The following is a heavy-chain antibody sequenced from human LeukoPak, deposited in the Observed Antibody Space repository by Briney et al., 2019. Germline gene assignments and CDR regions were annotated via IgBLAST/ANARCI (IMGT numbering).Heavy chain of an antibody. V-gene: IGHV3-9*03. Sequence: GRSLRLSCVASGLTFDDYAMHWVRQAPGKGLKWVSGISWNSGSIGYADSVKGRFTISRDNAKNSLYLQMNSLRAEDMALYYCAKAKSYYDSSGYYFVYWGQGTLVTVSS. CDR3: AKAKSYYDSSGYYFVY. J-gene: IGHJ4*02. CDR1: GLTFDDYA. CDR2: ISWNSGSI. D-gene: IGHD3-22*01.